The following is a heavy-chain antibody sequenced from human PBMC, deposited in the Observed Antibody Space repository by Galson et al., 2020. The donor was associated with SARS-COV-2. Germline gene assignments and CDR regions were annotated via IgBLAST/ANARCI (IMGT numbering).Heavy chain of an antibody. Sequence: SQASETLSLTCAVYGGSFSGYYWSWIRQPPGKGLEWIGEINHSGSTNYNPSLKSRVTISVDTSKNQFSLKLSSVTAADTAVYYCATGGGELLLYNWFDPWGQGTLVTVSS. J-gene: IGHJ5*02. CDR2: INHSGST. CDR1: GGSFSGYY. CDR3: ATGGGELLLYNWFDP. V-gene: IGHV4-34*01. D-gene: IGHD1-26*01.